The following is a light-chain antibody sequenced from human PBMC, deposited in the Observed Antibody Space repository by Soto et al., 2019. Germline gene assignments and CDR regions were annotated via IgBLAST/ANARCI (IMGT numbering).Light chain of an antibody. CDR1: RSDVGGYNL. Sequence: QSVLTQTASVSGSPGQSITMSCTGSRSDVGGYNLVSWYQQHPGKAPKLLISDDNKRPSGVSDRFSGSKSGNTASLTISGLQVEDEGDYYCSSYAGRITLVFGGGTKLTVL. CDR3: SSYAGRITLV. V-gene: IGLV2-23*01. CDR2: DDN. J-gene: IGLJ2*01.